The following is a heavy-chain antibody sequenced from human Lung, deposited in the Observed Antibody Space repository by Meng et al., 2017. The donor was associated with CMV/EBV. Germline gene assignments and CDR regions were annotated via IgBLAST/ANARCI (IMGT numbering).Heavy chain of an antibody. CDR2: IYHSGST. V-gene: IGHV4-4*02. CDR1: GGSMSSTNW. J-gene: IGHJ4*02. CDR3: ARADKVRFDY. Sequence: QGLQQESGPGLGKPSGTLSFTCAVSGGSMSSTNWWSWVRQPPGKGLEWIGEIYHSGSTNYNPSLKSRVSISVDKSKNQFSLKLSSVTAADTAVYYCARADKVRFDYWGQGTLVTVSS.